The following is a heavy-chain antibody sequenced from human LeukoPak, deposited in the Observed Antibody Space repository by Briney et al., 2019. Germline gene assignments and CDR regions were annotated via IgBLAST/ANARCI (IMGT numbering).Heavy chain of an antibody. CDR1: GFTFSTYG. D-gene: IGHD6-13*01. J-gene: IGHJ4*02. CDR2: IIYDGTNK. CDR3: AKDWVPLAGYSSWIDY. Sequence: GGSLRLSCAASGFTFSTYGMHWVRQAPGKGLEWVTFIIYDGTNKYYADSVKGRFTVSRDNSKNTLYLQMNSLRDEDTAVYYCAKDWVPLAGYSSWIDYWDQGTLVTVSS. V-gene: IGHV3-30*02.